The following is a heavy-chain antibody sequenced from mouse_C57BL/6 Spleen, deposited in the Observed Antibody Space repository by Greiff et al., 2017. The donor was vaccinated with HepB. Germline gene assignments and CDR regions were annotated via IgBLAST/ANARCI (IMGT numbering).Heavy chain of an antibody. J-gene: IGHJ1*03. V-gene: IGHV2-2*01. D-gene: IGHD2-4*01. Sequence: QVQLKESGPGLVQPSQSLSITCTVSGFSLTSYGVHWVRQSPGKGLEWLGVIWSGGSTDYNAAFISRLSISKDNSKSQVFFKMNSLQADDTAIYYCASYDYDEDWYFDVWGTGTTVTVSS. CDR2: IWSGGST. CDR3: ASYDYDEDWYFDV. CDR1: GFSLTSYG.